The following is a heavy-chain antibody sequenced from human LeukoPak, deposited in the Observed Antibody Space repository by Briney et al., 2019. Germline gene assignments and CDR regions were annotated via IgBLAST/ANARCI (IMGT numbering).Heavy chain of an antibody. CDR2: IHYNGTT. CDR1: GGSNSSGSYQ. J-gene: IGHJ6*02. Sequence: SETLSLTCTVSGGSNSSGSYQWGWLRQPPGRGLEWIGSIHYNGTTHYKPSLKSRVTTSVDTSKNQFSLKLTSVIAADTAVYYCARLSGYCSGGSCYGYYGMDVWGQGTTVTVSS. D-gene: IGHD2-15*01. CDR3: ARLSGYCSGGSCYGYYGMDV. V-gene: IGHV4-39*01.